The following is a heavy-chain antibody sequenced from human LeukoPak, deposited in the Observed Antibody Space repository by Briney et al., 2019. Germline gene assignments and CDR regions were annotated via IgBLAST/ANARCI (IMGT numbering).Heavy chain of an antibody. J-gene: IGHJ6*03. D-gene: IGHD2-2*01. CDR3: ARDRIGYCSSTSCHGGMYYYYYMDV. V-gene: IGHV4-4*07. Sequence: SETLSLTCTVSGGSISSYYWSWIRQPAGKGLEWIGRIYTSGSTNYNPSLKSRVTMSVDTSKNQFSLKLSSVTAADTAVYYCARDRIGYCSSTSCHGGMYYYYYMDVWGKGTTVTVSS. CDR1: GGSISSYY. CDR2: IYTSGST.